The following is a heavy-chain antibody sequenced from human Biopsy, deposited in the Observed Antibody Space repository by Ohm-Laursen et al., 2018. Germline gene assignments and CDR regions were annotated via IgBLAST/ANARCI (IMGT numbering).Heavy chain of an antibody. Sequence: EASVKVSCNGSGYAVNDYFLHWLRQAPGPGPEWMGWISPNSGGTNYAQKFQGRVTMTTDTSTSTVYLELRRLISDDTAVYYCARDIMNRIAGLVARSDVFDVWGQGTLVTVSS. V-gene: IGHV1-2*02. CDR3: ARDIMNRIAGLVARSDVFDV. D-gene: IGHD3-16*01. J-gene: IGHJ3*01. CDR1: GYAVNDYF. CDR2: ISPNSGGT.